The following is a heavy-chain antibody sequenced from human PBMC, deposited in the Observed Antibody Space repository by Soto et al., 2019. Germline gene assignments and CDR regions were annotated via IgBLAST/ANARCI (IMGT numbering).Heavy chain of an antibody. CDR1: GFNFSSYG. CDR2: VSYDGSKK. V-gene: IGHV3-30*03. J-gene: IGHJ4*02. Sequence: QVQLVESGGGVVQPGRSLRLSCAASGFNFSSYGMHWVRQAPGTGLELVALVSYDGSKKYYTDSVKGRFTISRDTSKNTLYLQMNSLRAEDTAVYYCRVGVADWGQGTLVTVSS. D-gene: IGHD1-26*01. CDR3: RVGVAD.